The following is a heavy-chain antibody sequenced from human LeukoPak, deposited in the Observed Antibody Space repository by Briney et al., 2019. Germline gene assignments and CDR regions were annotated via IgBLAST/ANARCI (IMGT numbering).Heavy chain of an antibody. CDR1: GFTFSSYS. CDR3: AKATMGAFDI. Sequence: PGGSLRLSCAASGFTFSSYSMNWVRQAPGKGLEWVSSISSSSSYIYYADSVKGRFTIARDNAKNSLYLQMNSLGAEDTAVYYCAKATMGAFDIWGQGTMVTVSS. J-gene: IGHJ3*02. D-gene: IGHD5-12*01. CDR2: ISSSSSYI. V-gene: IGHV3-21*01.